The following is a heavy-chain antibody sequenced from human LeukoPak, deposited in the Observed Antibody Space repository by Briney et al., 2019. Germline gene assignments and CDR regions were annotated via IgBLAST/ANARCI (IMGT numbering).Heavy chain of an antibody. CDR3: ARDDCSVSPCLNY. J-gene: IGHJ4*02. V-gene: IGHV3-33*01. Sequence: QPGRSLRLSCAASGFTFSSHGMHWVRQTPGKGLEWVAVIWYDGSKKYYADSVKGRFTISRDDPKNTLYLQMNTLRAEDTAVYYCARDDCSVSPCLNYWGQRTLLIVSS. CDR1: GFTFSSHG. CDR2: IWYDGSKK. D-gene: IGHD2-15*01.